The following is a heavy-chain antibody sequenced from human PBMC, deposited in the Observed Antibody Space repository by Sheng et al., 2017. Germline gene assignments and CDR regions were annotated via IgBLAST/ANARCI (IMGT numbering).Heavy chain of an antibody. J-gene: IGHJ6*02. V-gene: IGHV3-73*01. D-gene: IGHD6-13*01. CDR2: IRSKANSYAT. Sequence: VQLVESGGGVVQPGRSLRLSCAASGFTFSSYGMHWVRQAPGKGLEWVGRIRSKANSYATAYAASVKGRFTISRDDSKNTAYLQMNSLKTEDTAVYYCTRLIEQQLVRRGYYYYGMDVWDQGP. CDR3: TRLIEQQLVRRGYYYYGMDV. CDR1: GFTFSSYG.